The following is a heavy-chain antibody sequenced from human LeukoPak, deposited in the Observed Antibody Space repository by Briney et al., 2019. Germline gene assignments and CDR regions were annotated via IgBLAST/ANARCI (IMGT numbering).Heavy chain of an antibody. V-gene: IGHV3-48*04. CDR2: ISSSGHTI. D-gene: IGHD4/OR15-4a*01. J-gene: IGHJ4*02. Sequence: GGSLRLSCAASGFTFGSYAMTWVRQAPGKGLEWVSYISSSGHTIYYADSVKGRFTISRDDAKSSLYLQLDSLRAEDTAVYYCARGGLWDREFDYWGQGTLVTVSS. CDR1: GFTFGSYA. CDR3: ARGGLWDREFDY.